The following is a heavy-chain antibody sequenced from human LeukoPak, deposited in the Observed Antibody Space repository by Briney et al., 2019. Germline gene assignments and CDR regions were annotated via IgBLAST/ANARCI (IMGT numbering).Heavy chain of an antibody. CDR3: ARSRGRQLAIFPLDY. CDR2: INHSGST. J-gene: IGHJ4*02. Sequence: SETLSLTCAVYGGSFSGYYWSWIRQPPGKGLEWIGEINHSGSTNYNPSLKSRVTISVDTSKNQFSLKLSSVTAAGTAVYYCARSRGRQLAIFPLDYWGQGTLVTVSS. V-gene: IGHV4-34*01. CDR1: GGSFSGYY. D-gene: IGHD6-6*01.